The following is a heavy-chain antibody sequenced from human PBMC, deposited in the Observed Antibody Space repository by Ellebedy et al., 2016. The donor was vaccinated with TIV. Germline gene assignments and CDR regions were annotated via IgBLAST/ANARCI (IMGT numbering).Heavy chain of an antibody. V-gene: IGHV3-66*01. CDR1: GFTVSSNY. D-gene: IGHD2-2*01. CDR3: ARESKGPPHPVVYHLFDSGGAVDI. J-gene: IGHJ3*02. Sequence: GESLKISCAASGFTVSSNYMSWVRQAPGKGLEWVSSIYSGGSTHYADSVKGRVTISRDNSTNTVYLQMNNLSAEDTALYYCARESKGPPHPVVYHLFDSGGAVDIWGQGTMVSVSS. CDR2: IYSGGST.